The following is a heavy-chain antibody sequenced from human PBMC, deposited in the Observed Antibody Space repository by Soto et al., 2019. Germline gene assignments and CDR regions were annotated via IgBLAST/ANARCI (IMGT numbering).Heavy chain of an antibody. CDR3: AKEFDTGSQSDY. J-gene: IGHJ4*02. V-gene: IGHV3-30*18. Sequence: QVQLVESGGGVVQPGRSLRLSCAASGFTFSSYGMHWVRQAPGKGLEWVAVISYDGSNKYYADSVKGRFTISRDNSKNTLYLQMNSLRAEDTAVYYCAKEFDTGSQSDYWGQGTLVTVSS. D-gene: IGHD3-10*01. CDR2: ISYDGSNK. CDR1: GFTFSSYG.